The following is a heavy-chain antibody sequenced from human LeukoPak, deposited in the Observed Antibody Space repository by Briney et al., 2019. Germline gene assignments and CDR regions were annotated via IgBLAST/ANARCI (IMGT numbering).Heavy chain of an antibody. V-gene: IGHV1-2*06. J-gene: IGHJ4*02. D-gene: IGHD3-22*01. CDR1: GYTFTGYY. CDR3: ARGRYDSSGYLDY. CDR2: INPNSGGT. Sequence: ASVKVSCKASGYTFTGYYIHWVRQAPGQGLEWMGRINPNSGGTNYAQKFQGRVTMTRDTSISTAYMELSRLRSDDTAVYYCARGRYDSSGYLDYWGQGTLVTVSS.